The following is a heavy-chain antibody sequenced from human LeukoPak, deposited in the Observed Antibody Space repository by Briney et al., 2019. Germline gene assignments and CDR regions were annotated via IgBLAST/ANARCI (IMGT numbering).Heavy chain of an antibody. CDR3: ARDKGDYDTSGSLFIF. CDR2: ISGSGGST. Sequence: GGSLRLSCAASGFTFSNAWMNWVRQAPGKGLEWVSGISGSGGSTYDADSVKGRFTISRDNSKNTLYLQMNSLRAEDTAVYYCARDKGDYDTSGSLFIFGGQGTLVTVSS. D-gene: IGHD3-22*01. J-gene: IGHJ4*02. V-gene: IGHV3-23*01. CDR1: GFTFSNAW.